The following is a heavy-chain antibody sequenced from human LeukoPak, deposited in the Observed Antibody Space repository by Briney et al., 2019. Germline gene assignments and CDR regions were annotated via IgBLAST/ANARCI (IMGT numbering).Heavy chain of an antibody. D-gene: IGHD3-22*01. CDR1: GGSIGSYY. V-gene: IGHV4-59*01. J-gene: IGHJ4*02. Sequence: SETLSLTCTVSGGSIGSYYWNWIRQPPGKGLEWIGYVSYSGSTNYNPSLKSRVTMSVDKSKNQFSLKLSSVAAADTAVYFCARATSGYYFDFWDQGTLVIVSS. CDR2: VSYSGST. CDR3: ARATSGYYFDF.